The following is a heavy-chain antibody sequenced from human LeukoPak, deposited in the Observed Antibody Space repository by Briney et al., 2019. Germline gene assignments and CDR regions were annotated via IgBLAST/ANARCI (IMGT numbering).Heavy chain of an antibody. D-gene: IGHD6-13*01. J-gene: IGHJ5*02. CDR3: ARDDSSSWYNYNWFDP. Sequence: SETLSLTCTVSGYSISSGYYWGWIRQPPGKGLEWIGRIYHSGSTYYNPSLKSRVTISVDTSKNQFSLKLSSVTAADTAVYYCARDDSSSWYNYNWFDPWGQGTLVTVSS. V-gene: IGHV4-38-2*02. CDR2: IYHSGST. CDR1: GYSISSGYY.